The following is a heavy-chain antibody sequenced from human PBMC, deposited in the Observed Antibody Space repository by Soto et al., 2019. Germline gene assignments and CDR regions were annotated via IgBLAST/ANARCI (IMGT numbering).Heavy chain of an antibody. CDR1: GYTFTGYY. CDR2: INRNSGGT. V-gene: IGHV1-2*04. Sequence: GASVKVSCKASGYTFTGYYMHWVRQAPGQGLEWMGWINRNSGGTNYAQKFQGWVTMTRDTSISTAYMELSRLRSDDTAVYYCARDRPGGVPAAIQDRYYYYGMDVWGQGTTVTVS. J-gene: IGHJ6*02. CDR3: ARDRPGGVPAAIQDRYYYYGMDV. D-gene: IGHD2-2*01.